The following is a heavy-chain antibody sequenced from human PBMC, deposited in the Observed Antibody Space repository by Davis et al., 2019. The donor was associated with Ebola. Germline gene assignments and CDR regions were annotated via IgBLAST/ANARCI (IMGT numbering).Heavy chain of an antibody. D-gene: IGHD3-10*01. CDR1: GFTFRHHW. Sequence: GESLKISCAASGFTFRHHWMQWVRQAPGKGLMWVAHINSDGSSTTYADSVRGRFTISRDNTKNTLYLQMDSLRAEDTAVYYCAREMRRSYGQIDLWGQGTLVTVSS. V-gene: IGHV3-74*03. J-gene: IGHJ5*02. CDR3: AREMRRSYGQIDL. CDR2: INSDGSST.